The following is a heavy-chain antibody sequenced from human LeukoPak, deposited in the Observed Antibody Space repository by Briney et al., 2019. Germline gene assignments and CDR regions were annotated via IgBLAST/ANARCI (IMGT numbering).Heavy chain of an antibody. CDR3: ARDRGGRYCSSTSGNTHWFDP. V-gene: IGHV7-4-1*02. D-gene: IGHD2-2*01. J-gene: IGHJ5*02. Sequence: ASVKVSCKASGYTFTSYAMNWVRQAPGQGLEWMGWINTNTGNPTYAQGFTGRFVFSLDTSVSTAYLQISSLKAEDTAVYYYARDRGGRYCSSTSGNTHWFDPWGQGTLVTVSS. CDR2: INTNTGNP. CDR1: GYTFTSYA.